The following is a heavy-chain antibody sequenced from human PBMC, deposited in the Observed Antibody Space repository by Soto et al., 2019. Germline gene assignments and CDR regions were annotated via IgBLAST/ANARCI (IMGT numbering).Heavy chain of an antibody. CDR1: GGTFSNFA. CDR2: IIPMSGTT. V-gene: IGHV1-69*01. D-gene: IGHD2-8*01. Sequence: QVQLVQSGAEVKRPGSSVKVSCKASGGTFSNFAFSWVRQAPGQGLEWMGGIIPMSGTTSNAQKFQGRVTITADDSTTTAYMELNSLRSEDTAMYYCASDYFYCSNGVCRHDAFHIWGQGTVVTVSS. J-gene: IGHJ3*02. CDR3: ASDYFYCSNGVCRHDAFHI.